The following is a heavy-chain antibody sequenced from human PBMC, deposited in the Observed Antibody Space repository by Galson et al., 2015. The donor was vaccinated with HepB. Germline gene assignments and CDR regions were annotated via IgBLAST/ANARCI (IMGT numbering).Heavy chain of an antibody. Sequence: SEPLSLTCTVSGGSISSYYWSWIRQPPGKGLEWIGYIYYSGSTNYNPSLKSRVTISVDTSKNQFSLKLSSVTAADTAVYYCARDRPSIAVAGLYYYGMDVWGQGTTVTVSS. D-gene: IGHD6-19*01. CDR3: ARDRPSIAVAGLYYYGMDV. V-gene: IGHV4-59*01. J-gene: IGHJ6*02. CDR2: IYYSGST. CDR1: GGSISSYY.